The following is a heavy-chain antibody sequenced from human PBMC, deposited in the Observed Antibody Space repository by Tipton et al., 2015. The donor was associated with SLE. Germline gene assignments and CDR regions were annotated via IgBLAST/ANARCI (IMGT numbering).Heavy chain of an antibody. CDR2: IYYSGST. CDR3: ASGDYYDSPGWFDP. Sequence: TLSLTCTVSGGSISSGGYYWSWIRQHPGKGLEWIGYIYYSGSTYYNPSLKSRVTISVDTSKNQFSLKLSSVAAADTAVYYCASGDYYDSPGWFDPWGQGTLVTVSS. J-gene: IGHJ5*02. CDR1: GGSISSGGYY. D-gene: IGHD3-22*01. V-gene: IGHV4-31*03.